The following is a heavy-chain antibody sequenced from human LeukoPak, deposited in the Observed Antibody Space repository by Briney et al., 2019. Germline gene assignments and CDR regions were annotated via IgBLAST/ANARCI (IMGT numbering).Heavy chain of an antibody. Sequence: GSSVKVSCKASGGTFSSYAISWVRQAPGQGLEWMGGIIPIFGTANYAQKFQGRVTITADESTSTVYMELSSLRSEDTAVYYCARDSTEGREPRYYYYGMDVWGQGTTVTVSS. CDR3: ARDSTEGREPRYYYYGMDV. CDR1: GGTFSSYA. J-gene: IGHJ6*02. V-gene: IGHV1-69*01. D-gene: IGHD1-26*01. CDR2: IIPIFGTA.